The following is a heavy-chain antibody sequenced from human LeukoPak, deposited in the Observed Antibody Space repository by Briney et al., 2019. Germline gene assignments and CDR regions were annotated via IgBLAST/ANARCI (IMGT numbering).Heavy chain of an antibody. J-gene: IGHJ3*02. CDR2: IYYSGGT. V-gene: IGHV4-39*01. CDR3: ARQTSLGFDI. Sequence: PWETLSLTCTVSGGSISSSAYHWAWTRQPPGKGLEWIGNIYYSGGTYYKPSLKSRITISLDTSRNQFSLRLSSVTAADTAVYYCARQTSLGFDIWGQGTMVTVSS. CDR1: GGSISSSAYH.